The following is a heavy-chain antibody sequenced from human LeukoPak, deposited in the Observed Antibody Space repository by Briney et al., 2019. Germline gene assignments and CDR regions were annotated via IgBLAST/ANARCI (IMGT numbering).Heavy chain of an antibody. J-gene: IGHJ6*03. CDR1: GGTFSSYA. D-gene: IGHD6-19*01. V-gene: IGHV1-69*13. CDR3: ARAPYSSGGSTNYYYYYYMDV. CDR2: IIPIFGTA. Sequence: SVKVSCKASGGTFSSYAVSWVRLAPGQGLEWMGGIIPIFGTANYAQKFQGRVTITADESTSTAYMELSSLRSEDTAVYYCARAPYSSGGSTNYYYYYYMDVWGKGTTVTVSS.